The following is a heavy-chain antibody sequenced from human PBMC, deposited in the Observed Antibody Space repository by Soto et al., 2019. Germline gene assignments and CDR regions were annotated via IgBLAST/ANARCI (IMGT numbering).Heavy chain of an antibody. CDR2: IIPIFGTA. CDR3: ARVDTAMVRPAFDI. Sequence: SVKVSCKASGGTFSSYAISWVRQAPGQGLEWMGGIIPIFGTANYAQKFQGRVTITADESTSTAYMELSSLRSEDTAVYYCARVDTAMVRPAFDIWGQGTMVTVSS. J-gene: IGHJ3*02. V-gene: IGHV1-69*13. D-gene: IGHD5-18*01. CDR1: GGTFSSYA.